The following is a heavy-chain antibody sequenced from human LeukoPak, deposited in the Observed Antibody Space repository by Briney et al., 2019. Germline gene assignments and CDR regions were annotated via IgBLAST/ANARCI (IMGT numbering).Heavy chain of an antibody. Sequence: SETLSLTCAVYGGSFSGYYWTWIRQTPGKGLEWIGEINDRGSTDYNPSLKSRVSITVDTSKNQFSLKLTSVTAADTAFYYCARDLARFLEYRAHWGQGTLVTVSS. D-gene: IGHD3-3*01. J-gene: IGHJ4*02. CDR3: ARDLARFLEYRAH. CDR1: GGSFSGYY. CDR2: INDRGST. V-gene: IGHV4-34*01.